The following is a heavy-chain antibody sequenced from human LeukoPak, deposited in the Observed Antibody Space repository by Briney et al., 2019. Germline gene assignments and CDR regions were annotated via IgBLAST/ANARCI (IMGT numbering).Heavy chain of an antibody. D-gene: IGHD5-24*01. Sequence: GGSLRLSCVASGFPFSSYWMTWFRQAPGKGLEWVANIKQDGSKKSYVDSVKGRFTISRDNAKNSLYLQMNSLRAEDTAIYYCTRVGYIDEGIDYWGQGTLVTVSS. CDR2: IKQDGSKK. V-gene: IGHV3-7*04. CDR3: TRVGYIDEGIDY. CDR1: GFPFSSYW. J-gene: IGHJ4*02.